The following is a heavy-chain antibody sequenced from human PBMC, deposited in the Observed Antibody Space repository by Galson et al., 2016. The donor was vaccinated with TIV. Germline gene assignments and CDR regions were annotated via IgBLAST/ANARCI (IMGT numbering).Heavy chain of an antibody. CDR3: ATVAWFPRLSLDS. D-gene: IGHD3-22*01. J-gene: IGHJ4*02. CDR2: FDPEAGRT. V-gene: IGHV1-24*01. Sequence: SVKVSCKVSGYTLSEIAMHWVRQAPGEGLEWVGGFDPEAGRTIYAQKFHGRVTVPEGTATDTAYMELNNLRSDDTAVYYCATVAWFPRLSLDSWGQGTLVSVSS. CDR1: GYTLSEIA.